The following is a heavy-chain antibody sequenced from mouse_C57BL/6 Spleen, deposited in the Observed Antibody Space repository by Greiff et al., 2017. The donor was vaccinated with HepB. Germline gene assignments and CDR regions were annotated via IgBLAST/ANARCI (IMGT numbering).Heavy chain of an antibody. CDR1: GFTFSDYG. V-gene: IGHV5-17*01. D-gene: IGHD4-1*01. Sequence: EVQRVESGGGLVKPGGSLKLSCAASGFTFSDYGMHWVRQAPEKGLEWVAYISSGSSTIYYADTVKGRFTISRDNAKNTLFLQMTSLRSEDTAMYYCAGNWDGDFDYWGQGTTLTVSS. CDR3: AGNWDGDFDY. J-gene: IGHJ2*01. CDR2: ISSGSSTI.